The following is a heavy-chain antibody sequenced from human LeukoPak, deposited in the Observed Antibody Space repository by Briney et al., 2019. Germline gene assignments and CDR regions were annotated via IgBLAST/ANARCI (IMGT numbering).Heavy chain of an antibody. J-gene: IGHJ4*02. CDR2: IYHSGST. CDR3: ARLDIAVVPAAIAFDY. V-gene: IGHV4-4*02. D-gene: IGHD2-2*01. Sequence: SETLSLTCAVSGGSISSSNWWSWVRQPPGKGLEWIGYIYHSGSTYYNPSLKSRVTISVDRSKNQFSLKLSSVTAADTAVYYCARLDIAVVPAAIAFDYWGQGTLVTVSS. CDR1: GGSISSSNW.